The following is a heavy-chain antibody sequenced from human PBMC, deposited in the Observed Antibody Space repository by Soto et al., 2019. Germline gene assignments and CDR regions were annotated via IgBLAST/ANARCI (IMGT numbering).Heavy chain of an antibody. D-gene: IGHD3-9*01. CDR3: AREVSEGHLTFKYKFYGLDV. CDR2: IYYGGSI. V-gene: IGHV4-4*02. Sequence: QVQLQESGPGLVKPSGTLSLTCSVSGVSVTSKNWWTWVRQSPGKGLEWIGEIYYGGSINYNPSLKNRAAISVDKSKNHFSLNLTSMTAADTAMYFCAREVSEGHLTFKYKFYGLDVWGQGTTVTVSS. J-gene: IGHJ6*02. CDR1: GVSVTSKNW.